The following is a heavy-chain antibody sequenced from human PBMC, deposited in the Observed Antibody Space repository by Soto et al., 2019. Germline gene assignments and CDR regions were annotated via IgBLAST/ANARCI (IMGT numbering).Heavy chain of an antibody. CDR3: AKDQGVVVPAARDYYYYMDV. D-gene: IGHD2-2*01. CDR1: GFTFSSYA. J-gene: IGHJ6*03. V-gene: IGHV3-23*01. Sequence: GGSLRLSCAASGFTFSSYAMSWVRQAPGKGLEWVSAISGSGGSTYYADSVKGRFTISRDNSKNTLYLQMNSLRAEDTAVYYCAKDQGVVVPAARDYYYYMDVWGKGTTVTVSS. CDR2: ISGSGGST.